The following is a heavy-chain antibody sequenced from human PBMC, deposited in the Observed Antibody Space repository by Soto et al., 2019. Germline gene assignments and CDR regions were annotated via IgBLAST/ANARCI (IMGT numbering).Heavy chain of an antibody. V-gene: IGHV3-21*06. CDR1: GFIFTRYS. CDR2: ISSTTNYT. J-gene: IGHJ4*02. Sequence: EVQLVESGGGLVKPGGSLRLSCAASGFIFTRYSMNWVRQAPGKGLEWVSSISSTTNYTYYGDSMKGRFTISRDNAKNYLYLEMNSLRAEDTAVYYCARESEDLTSNFAYWGQGTLVTVSS. CDR3: ARESEDLTSNFAY.